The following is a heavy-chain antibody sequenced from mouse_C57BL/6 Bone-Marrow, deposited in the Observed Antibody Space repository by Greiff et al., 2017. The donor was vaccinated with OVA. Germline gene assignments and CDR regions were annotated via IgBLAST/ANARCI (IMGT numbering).Heavy chain of an antibody. CDR3: TRGYYYDSSYVDAMDY. Sequence: EVKLMESGGGLVQPGGSMKLSCAASGFTFSDAWMDWVSQTPEKGLEWVAEIRNKANNPATYYAVSVKGRFTISRDDSQSRGYLQMNSIRAEDTGIYYWTRGYYYDSSYVDAMDYWGQGTSVTVSS. V-gene: IGHV6-6*01. D-gene: IGHD1-1*01. CDR1: GFTFSDAW. CDR2: IRNKANNPAT. J-gene: IGHJ4*01.